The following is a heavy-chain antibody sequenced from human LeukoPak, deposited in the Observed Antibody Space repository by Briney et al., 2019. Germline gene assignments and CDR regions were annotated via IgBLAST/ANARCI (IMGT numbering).Heavy chain of an antibody. CDR3: ARDRRSGGLKGSNWFDP. CDR1: GYTFTSYG. J-gene: IGHJ5*02. V-gene: IGHV1-18*04. CDR2: VSAYNGNT. D-gene: IGHD3-10*01. Sequence: GASVKVSCKASGYTFTSYGISGVRQAPGQGLEGMGWVSAYNGNTNYAQKLQGRVTMTPDTSTSTAYMELRSLRSDDTAVYYCARDRRSGGLKGSNWFDPWGQGTLVTVSS.